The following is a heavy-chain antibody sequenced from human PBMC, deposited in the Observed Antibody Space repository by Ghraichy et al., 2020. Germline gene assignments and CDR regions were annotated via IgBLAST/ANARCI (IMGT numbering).Heavy chain of an antibody. J-gene: IGHJ4*02. CDR3: ARGNVALDY. D-gene: IGHD2-15*01. CDR1: GFTVSSNH. CDR2: MYSGGRT. Sequence: GGSLRLSCAASGFTVSSNHMSWVRQAPGKGLEWISVMYSGGRTFYADSVKGRFTISRDNSKNTVHLQMDSPRAEDTAVYHCARGNVALDYWGQGTLITVSS. V-gene: IGHV3-66*01.